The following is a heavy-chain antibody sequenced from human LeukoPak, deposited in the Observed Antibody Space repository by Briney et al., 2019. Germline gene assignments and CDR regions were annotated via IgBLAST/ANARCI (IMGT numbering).Heavy chain of an antibody. Sequence: GGSLRLSCAASGFTFSSYWMSWVRQAPGNGLEWVANIKQDGSEKYYVDSVKGRFTISRDNAKNSLYLQMNSLRAEDTAVYYCASRYYDSSGHDAFDIWGQGTMVTVSS. CDR3: ASRYYDSSGHDAFDI. D-gene: IGHD3-22*01. J-gene: IGHJ3*02. V-gene: IGHV3-7*01. CDR2: IKQDGSEK. CDR1: GFTFSSYW.